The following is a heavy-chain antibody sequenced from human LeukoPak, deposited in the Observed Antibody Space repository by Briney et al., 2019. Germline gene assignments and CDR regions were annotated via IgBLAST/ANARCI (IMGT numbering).Heavy chain of an antibody. D-gene: IGHD3-22*01. CDR3: ASDVTLIVTFIGDAFDI. J-gene: IGHJ3*02. CDR2: ISYDGSTK. CDR1: GFTFSSYA. V-gene: IGHV3-30*04. Sequence: GGSLRLSCAASGFTFSSYAMHWVRQAPGKGLEWVALISYDGSTKHYADSVKGRFTISRDNSKNTLYLQMNSLRAEDTALYYCASDVTLIVTFIGDAFDIWGQGTMVTVSS.